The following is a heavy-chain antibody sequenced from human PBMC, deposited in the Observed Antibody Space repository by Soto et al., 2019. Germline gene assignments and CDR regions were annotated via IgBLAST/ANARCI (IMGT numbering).Heavy chain of an antibody. J-gene: IGHJ6*03. D-gene: IGHD6-6*01. CDR1: GGSIGTHY. CDR3: ARAGESSSSWGSAYYYYYMDV. V-gene: IGHV4-59*11. CDR2: IHSSGST. Sequence: QVQLQESRSGLVKPSETLSLTCTVSGGSIGTHYWTWIRQPPGKGLEWIGYIHSSGSTKCNPSLKSRVSISVDTSKNQFSLKLSSVTAADTAVYYCARAGESSSSWGSAYYYYYMDVWGEGTTVTVSS.